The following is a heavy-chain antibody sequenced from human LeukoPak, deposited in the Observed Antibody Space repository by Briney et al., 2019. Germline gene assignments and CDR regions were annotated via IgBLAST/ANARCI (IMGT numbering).Heavy chain of an antibody. J-gene: IGHJ4*02. Sequence: GGSLRLSCAASGFTFSNYGMHWVRQAPGKGLEWVTFIRNNGNNKYYVDSVKGRFTISRDNSKNTLYLQMNSLRVEDTAVYYCAKDEDYYDSSGYYSYFDYWGQGTLVTVSS. CDR1: GFTFSNYG. V-gene: IGHV3-30*02. CDR2: IRNNGNNK. D-gene: IGHD3-22*01. CDR3: AKDEDYYDSSGYYSYFDY.